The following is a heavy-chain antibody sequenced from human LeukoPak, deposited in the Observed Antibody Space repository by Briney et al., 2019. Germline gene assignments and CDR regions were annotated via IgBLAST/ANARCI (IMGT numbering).Heavy chain of an antibody. CDR2: IIPIFGTA. J-gene: IGHJ4*02. CDR3: ARALAGGDYVSPDY. D-gene: IGHD4-17*01. V-gene: IGHV1-69*06. Sequence: GASVKVSCKASGYTFTSYGISWVRQAPGQGLEWMGGIIPIFGTANYAQKFQGRVTITADKSTSTAYMELSSLRSDDTALYYCARALAGGDYVSPDYWGQGTLVTVSS. CDR1: GYTFTSYG.